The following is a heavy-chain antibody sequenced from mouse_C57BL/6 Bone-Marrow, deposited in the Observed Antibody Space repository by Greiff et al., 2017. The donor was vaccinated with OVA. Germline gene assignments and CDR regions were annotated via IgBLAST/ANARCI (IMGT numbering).Heavy chain of an antibody. V-gene: IGHV1-85*01. CDR1: GYTFTSYD. D-gene: IGHD2-4*01. CDR3: ARSSYDYGYAMDD. Sequence: QVQLQQSGPELVKPGASVKLSCKASGYTFTSYDINWAKQRPGQGLEWIGWIYPRDGSTKYNEKFKGKATLTVDTSSSTAYMELHSLTSEDSAVYFCARSSYDYGYAMDDWGQGTSVTVSS. CDR2: IYPRDGST. J-gene: IGHJ4*01.